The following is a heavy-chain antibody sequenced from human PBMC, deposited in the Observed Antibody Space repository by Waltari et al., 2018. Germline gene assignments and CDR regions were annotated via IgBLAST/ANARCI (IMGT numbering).Heavy chain of an antibody. V-gene: IGHV3-7*04. CDR3: ARELPGGASHFDC. D-gene: IGHD1-26*01. CDR2: INQRGTEK. CDR1: TFTFSNYW. J-gene: IGHJ4*02. Sequence: EVQLVESGGGLVQPGGSLRLSCAASTFTFSNYWMSWVRQAPGKGPEWVANINQRGTEKRYLDSVRGRFTISRDNAKNSLYLHMNSLRAEDTAVYYCARELPGGASHFDCWGQGTLVTVSS.